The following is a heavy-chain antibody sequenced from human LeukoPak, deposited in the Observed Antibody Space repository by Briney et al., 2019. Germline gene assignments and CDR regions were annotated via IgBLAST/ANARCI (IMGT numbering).Heavy chain of an antibody. CDR2: IIPIFSTP. J-gene: IGHJ6*03. CDR1: GGTFSSYA. D-gene: IGHD6-13*01. V-gene: IGHV1-69*13. Sequence: SVKVSCKASGGTFSSYAISWVRLAPGQGLEWMGGIIPIFSTPNYAQKFQGRVTINADESTSTAYMELSSLRSEDTAVYYCGRCIPAAGRVNCYYMDVWGTGTTVTISS. CDR3: GRCIPAAGRVNCYYMDV.